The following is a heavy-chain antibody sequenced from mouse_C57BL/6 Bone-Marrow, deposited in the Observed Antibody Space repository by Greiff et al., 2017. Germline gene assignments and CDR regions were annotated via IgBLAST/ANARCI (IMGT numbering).Heavy chain of an antibody. CDR2: IDPANGNT. D-gene: IGHD1-1*01. Sequence: VQLQQSVAELVRPGASVKLSCTASGFNIKNTYMHWVKQRPEQGLEWIGWIDPANGNTKYAPKFQGKATITADTSSNTAYLQLSSLTSEDTAIYYCARFSITTVVATGYFDVWGTGTTVTVSS. CDR3: ARFSITTVVATGYFDV. CDR1: GFNIKNTY. V-gene: IGHV14-3*01. J-gene: IGHJ1*03.